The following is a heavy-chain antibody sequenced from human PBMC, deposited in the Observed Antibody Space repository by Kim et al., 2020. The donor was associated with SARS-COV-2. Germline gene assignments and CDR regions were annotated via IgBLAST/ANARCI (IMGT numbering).Heavy chain of an antibody. Sequence: NPSLKSRVTVSVDTSKNQFSLKVSSVTAADTAVYYCARAYNDYGGNWIDYWGQGTLVTVSS. D-gene: IGHD4-17*01. V-gene: IGHV4-31*02. CDR3: ARAYNDYGGNWIDY. J-gene: IGHJ4*02.